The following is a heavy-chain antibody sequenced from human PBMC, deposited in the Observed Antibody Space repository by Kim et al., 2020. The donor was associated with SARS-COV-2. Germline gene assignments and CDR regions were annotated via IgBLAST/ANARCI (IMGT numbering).Heavy chain of an antibody. D-gene: IGHD3-10*01. CDR1: GGSISSSSYY. CDR3: ARVVPDSGGDY. J-gene: IGHJ4*02. V-gene: IGHV4-39*07. CDR2: IYYSGST. Sequence: SETLSLTCTVSGGSISSSSYYWGWIRQPPGKGLEWIGSIYYSGSTYYNPSLKSRVTISVDTSKNQFSLKLSSVTAADTAVYYCARVVPDSGGDYWGQGTLVTVSS.